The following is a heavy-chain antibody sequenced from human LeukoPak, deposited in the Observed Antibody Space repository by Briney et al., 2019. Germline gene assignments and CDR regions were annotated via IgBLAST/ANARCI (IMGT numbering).Heavy chain of an antibody. V-gene: IGHV4-4*07. CDR3: ARAPYYYDSRGYHNWFDP. D-gene: IGHD3-22*01. CDR1: GGSISSYY. Sequence: PSETLSLTCTVSGGSISSYYWSWIRQPAGKGLEWIGRIYSSGTTNYNPSLKSRVTMSVDTSKNHFSLKLSSVTAADTGVYYCARAPYYYDSRGYHNWFDPWGQGTLVTVSS. CDR2: IYSSGTT. J-gene: IGHJ5*02.